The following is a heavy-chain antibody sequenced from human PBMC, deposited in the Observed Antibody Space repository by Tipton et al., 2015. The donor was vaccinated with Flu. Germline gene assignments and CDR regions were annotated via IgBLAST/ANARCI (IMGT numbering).Heavy chain of an antibody. Sequence: LRLSCPVSGGSISSSSYYWGWIRQPPGKGLEWIGTIYYSGSTYYNPSLKSRVTMSVDTSKNQFSLKLSSVTAADTAVYYCARDDRVVVVPAAMGFLYGMDVWGQGTTVTVSS. V-gene: IGHV4-39*07. J-gene: IGHJ6*02. CDR3: ARDDRVVVVPAAMGFLYGMDV. CDR1: GGSISSSSYY. CDR2: IYYSGST. D-gene: IGHD2-2*01.